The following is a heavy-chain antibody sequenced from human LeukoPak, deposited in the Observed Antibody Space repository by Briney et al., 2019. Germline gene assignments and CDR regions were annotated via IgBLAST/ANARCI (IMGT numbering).Heavy chain of an antibody. D-gene: IGHD5-18*01. CDR1: GGSISSYY. CDR2: IYTSGST. Sequence: PSETLSLTCTVSGGSISSYYWSWIRQPAGKGLEWIGRIYTSGSTNYNPSLKSRVTMSVDTSKNQFSLKLSSVTAADTAVYYCARGGSYGWGPDYFDYWGQGTLVTVSS. CDR3: ARGGSYGWGPDYFDY. J-gene: IGHJ4*02. V-gene: IGHV4-4*07.